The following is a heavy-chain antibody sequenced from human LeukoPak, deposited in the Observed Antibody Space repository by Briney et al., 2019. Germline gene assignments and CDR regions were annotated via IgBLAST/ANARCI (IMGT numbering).Heavy chain of an antibody. Sequence: SVKVSCEVSVGTFISYAISWVRQAPGQGLEWMGGTIPFFATPNYAQKFQDRVTITADESSSTAYMEVTSLRSEDTAIYYCVLDQGRYFYYMDVWGKGTTVTVSS. CDR3: VLDQGRYFYYMDV. V-gene: IGHV1-69*01. J-gene: IGHJ6*03. CDR2: TIPFFATP. CDR1: VGTFISYA. D-gene: IGHD2-2*01.